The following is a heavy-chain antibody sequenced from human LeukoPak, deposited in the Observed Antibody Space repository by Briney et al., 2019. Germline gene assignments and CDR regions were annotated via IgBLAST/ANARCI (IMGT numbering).Heavy chain of an antibody. CDR1: GFTFSSYS. D-gene: IGHD3-22*01. CDR3: ARGDEETHYYDSSGYQFDY. V-gene: IGHV3-21*01. CDR2: ISSSSSYI. J-gene: IGHJ4*02. Sequence: GSLRLSCAASGFTFSSYSMNWVRQAPGKGLEWVSSISSSSSYIYYADSVKGRFTISRDNAKNSLYLQMNSLRAEDTAVYYCARGDEETHYYDSSGYQFDYWGQGTLVTVSS.